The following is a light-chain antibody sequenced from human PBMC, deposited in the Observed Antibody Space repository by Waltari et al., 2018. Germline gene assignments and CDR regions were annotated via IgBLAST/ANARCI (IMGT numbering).Light chain of an antibody. CDR3: SSFRSDHTYV. Sequence: QSALTQPASVSGSPGQSIAISCTGTTSDVGGYNYVSWYQQHPGKAPKLLIYDVTNRPSGLSNRFSGSKSGNTASLTISGLQAEDEADYYCSSFRSDHTYVFGSGTEVTVL. V-gene: IGLV2-14*03. CDR1: TSDVGGYNY. J-gene: IGLJ1*01. CDR2: DVT.